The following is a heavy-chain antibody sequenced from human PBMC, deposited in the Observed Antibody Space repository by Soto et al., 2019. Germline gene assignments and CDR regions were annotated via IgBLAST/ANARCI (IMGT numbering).Heavy chain of an antibody. D-gene: IGHD3-3*01. CDR2: ISGSGGST. Sequence: GGSLRLSCAASGFTFSSYAMSWVRQAPGKGLEWVSAISGSGGSTYYADSVKGRFTISRDNSKNTLYLQMNSLRAEDTAVYYCAKEVITIFGMGDYYYYGMDVWGQGTTVTVSS. J-gene: IGHJ6*02. V-gene: IGHV3-23*01. CDR1: GFTFSSYA. CDR3: AKEVITIFGMGDYYYYGMDV.